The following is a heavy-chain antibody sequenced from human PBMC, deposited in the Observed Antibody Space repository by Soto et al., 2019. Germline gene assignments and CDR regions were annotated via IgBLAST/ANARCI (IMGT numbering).Heavy chain of an antibody. Sequence: GASAKVSCKASGYPFISCGMCWVRHATGQGLEWMGWISAYNGNTNYAQKLQGRVTMTTDTSTRTAYMELRSLRSDEPAVYFCARVPSPFDFYYAMGVCGQGTTGTVYS. D-gene: IGHD3-16*01. CDR2: ISAYNGNT. V-gene: IGHV1-18*04. J-gene: IGHJ6*02. CDR1: GYPFISCG. CDR3: ARVPSPFDFYYAMGV.